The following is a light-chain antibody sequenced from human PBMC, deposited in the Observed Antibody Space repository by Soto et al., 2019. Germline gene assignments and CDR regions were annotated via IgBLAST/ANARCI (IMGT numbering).Light chain of an antibody. J-gene: IGLJ1*01. CDR3: SSYTNINTRACV. CDR1: SGDIGSYNR. CDR2: EVT. V-gene: IGLV2-14*01. Sequence: QSALTQPASVSGSPGQSITISCTGTSGDIGSYNRVSWHQQHPGKAPKLIIYEVTDRPSGVSNRFSGSKSGNTASLTISGLHAEDEAEYYCSSYTNINTRACVFGTGTKLTVL.